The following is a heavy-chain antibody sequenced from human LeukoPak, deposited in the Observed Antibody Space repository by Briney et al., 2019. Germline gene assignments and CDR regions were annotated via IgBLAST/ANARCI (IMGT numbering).Heavy chain of an antibody. CDR3: ARVAEAAAFDS. Sequence: GGSLRLSCAASGFTLSSYSMNWVRQAPGKGLEWVSSMSSSSSYIYYADSVKGRFTISRDNAKRSLHLQMNSLRAEDTAVYYCARVAEAAAFDSWGQGNLVTVSS. J-gene: IGHJ4*02. CDR2: MSSSSSYI. CDR1: GFTLSSYS. V-gene: IGHV3-21*01. D-gene: IGHD6-13*01.